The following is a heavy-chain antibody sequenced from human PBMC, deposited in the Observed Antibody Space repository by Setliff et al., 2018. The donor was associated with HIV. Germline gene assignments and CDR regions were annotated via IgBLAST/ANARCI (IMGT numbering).Heavy chain of an antibody. D-gene: IGHD2-2*01. V-gene: IGHV3-33*06. CDR2: VWYDGSNK. Sequence: PVGSLRLSCAASGFIFSDYGIHWVRQAPGKELEWVAVVWYDGSNKNCADTVKGRFTISRDNSKNTLYLQMSSLRADDTAVYYCAKSGYCGSSTCRNYFYYMDVWGKGTTVTVSS. CDR3: AKSGYCGSSTCRNYFYYMDV. CDR1: GFIFSDYG. J-gene: IGHJ6*03.